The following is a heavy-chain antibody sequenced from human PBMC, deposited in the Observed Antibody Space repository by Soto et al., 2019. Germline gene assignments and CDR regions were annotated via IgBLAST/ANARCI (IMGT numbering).Heavy chain of an antibody. CDR2: ISGSGGST. Sequence: GGTLRLSCAACGFTFSSYAMSWVRQAPGKGLEWVSAISGSGGSTYYADSVKGRFTISRDNSKNTLYLQMNSLRAEDTAVYYCAKIFRGNPDYGMDVWGQGTTGTV. CDR1: GFTFSSYA. CDR3: AKIFRGNPDYGMDV. D-gene: IGHD3-3*01. J-gene: IGHJ6*02. V-gene: IGHV3-23*01.